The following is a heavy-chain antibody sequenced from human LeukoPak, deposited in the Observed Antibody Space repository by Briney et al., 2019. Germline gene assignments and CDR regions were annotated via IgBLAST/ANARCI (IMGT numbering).Heavy chain of an antibody. CDR1: GGSISSGGYY. D-gene: IGHD6-6*01. CDR3: ARVLAARAFDY. CDR2: IYHSGST. Sequence: PSQTLSLTCTVSGGSISSGGYYWSWIRQPPGKGLEWIGYIYHSGSTYYNPSLKSRVTISVDRSKNQFSLKLSSVTAADTAVYYCARVLAARAFDYWGQGTLVTVSS. V-gene: IGHV4-30-2*01. J-gene: IGHJ4*02.